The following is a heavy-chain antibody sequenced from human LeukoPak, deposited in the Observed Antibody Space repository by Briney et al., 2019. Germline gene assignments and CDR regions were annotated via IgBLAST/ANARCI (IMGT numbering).Heavy chain of an antibody. CDR3: QAGDGIRYFDWLMTGFDY. Sequence: SETLSLTCAVDGGSFSGYYWSWIRQPPGKELEWIGEINHSGSTNYNPSLKSRATISVDTSKNQFSLKLSSVTAADTAVYFFQAGDGIRYFDWLMTGFDYWGQGTLVTVSS. CDR1: GGSFSGYY. V-gene: IGHV4-34*01. J-gene: IGHJ4*02. D-gene: IGHD3-9*01. CDR2: INHSGST.